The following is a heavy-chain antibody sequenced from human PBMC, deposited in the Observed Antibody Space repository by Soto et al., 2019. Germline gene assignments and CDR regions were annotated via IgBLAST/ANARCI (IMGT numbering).Heavy chain of an antibody. CDR3: ARVNYDYYYYYGMDV. J-gene: IGHJ6*02. CDR2: ISSSSSYI. Sequence: GGSLRLSCAASGFTFSSYSMNWVRQAPGKGLEWVSSISSSSSYIYYADSVKGRFTISRDNAKNSLYLQMNSLRAEDTAVYYCARVNYDYYYYYGMDVWGQGTTVTVSS. D-gene: IGHD4-4*01. V-gene: IGHV3-21*01. CDR1: GFTFSSYS.